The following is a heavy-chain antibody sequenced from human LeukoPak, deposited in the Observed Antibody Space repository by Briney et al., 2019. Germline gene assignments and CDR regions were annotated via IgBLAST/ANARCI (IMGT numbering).Heavy chain of an antibody. CDR2: IRGSGGST. V-gene: IGHV3-23*01. CDR1: GFTVSSNY. Sequence: GGSLRLSCAASGFTVSSNYMSWVRQAPGKGLEWVAGIRGSGGSTNYADSVKGRFTISRDNSKNTLYLHMSSLRAEDTAVYFCAKRGVVIRVILVGFHKEAYYFDSWGQGALVTVSS. J-gene: IGHJ4*02. CDR3: AKRGVVIRVILVGFHKEAYYFDS. D-gene: IGHD3-22*01.